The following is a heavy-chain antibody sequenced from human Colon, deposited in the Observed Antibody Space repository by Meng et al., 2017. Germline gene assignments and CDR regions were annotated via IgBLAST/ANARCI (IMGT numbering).Heavy chain of an antibody. V-gene: IGHV3-15*01. J-gene: IGHJ4*02. Sequence: GESLKIHCDVLGMSFTNAWMTWVRQAPGKGLEWVGRIRSKTDGETTEYAAPVKGSFSISRDDSKKTLYLRMNSRTTEDTAVYYCTADPGGRWPDSWGQGTLVTVSS. CDR2: IRSKTDGETT. CDR3: TADPGGRWPDS. D-gene: IGHD4-23*01. CDR1: GMSFTNAW.